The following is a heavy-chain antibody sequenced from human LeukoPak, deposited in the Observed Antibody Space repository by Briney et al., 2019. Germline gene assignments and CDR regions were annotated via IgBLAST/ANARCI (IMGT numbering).Heavy chain of an antibody. V-gene: IGHV1-46*01. CDR1: GYTFTSYY. Sequence: ASVKVSCKASGYTFTSYYMHWLRQAPGQGLEWMGIINPSGGGTTYAQKFEGRVTMTRDTSTSTVYMELSSLRSEDTGVYYCAIDPGIAAAGFTFVYWGQGTLVTVSS. D-gene: IGHD6-13*01. CDR3: AIDPGIAAAGFTFVY. J-gene: IGHJ4*02. CDR2: INPSGGGT.